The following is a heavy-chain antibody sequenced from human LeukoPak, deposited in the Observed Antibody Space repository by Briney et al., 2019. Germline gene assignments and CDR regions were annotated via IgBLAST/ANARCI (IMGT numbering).Heavy chain of an antibody. CDR1: GFTFSSYS. V-gene: IGHV3-21*01. D-gene: IGHD2-15*01. Sequence: GGSLRLSCAASGFTFSSYSMNWVRQAPGKGLEWVSSIGSSSSYIYYADSVKGRFTISRDNAKNSLYLQMNSLRAEDTAVYYCARLPQGVAATTFDYWGQGTLVTVSS. CDR2: IGSSSSYI. J-gene: IGHJ4*02. CDR3: ARLPQGVAATTFDY.